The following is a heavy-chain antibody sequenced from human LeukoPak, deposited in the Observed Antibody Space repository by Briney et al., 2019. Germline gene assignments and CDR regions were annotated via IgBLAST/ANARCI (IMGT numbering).Heavy chain of an antibody. CDR3: AKASTVTSYYFDY. D-gene: IGHD4-17*01. J-gene: IGHJ4*02. CDR1: GFTFDDYA. CDR2: ISWNSGSI. Sequence: GGSLRLSCAASGFTFDDYAMHWVRQAPGKGLEWVSGISWNSGSIGYADSVKGRFTISRDNAKNSLYLQMNSLRAEDTALYYCAKASTVTSYYFDYWGQGTLVTVSS. V-gene: IGHV3-9*01.